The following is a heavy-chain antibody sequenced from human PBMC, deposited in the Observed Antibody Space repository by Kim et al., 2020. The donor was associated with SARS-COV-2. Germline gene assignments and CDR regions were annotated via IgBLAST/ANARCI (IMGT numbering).Heavy chain of an antibody. CDR2: VYPSDSDT. Sequence: GESLKISCKASGYSFSNYWIGWVRQMPGKGLEWMGIVYPSDSDTRYSPSFKGQVTISADKSITTAYLQWSSLKASDTAVYYCVRRERGQSLPDYWGQGTLVTVSS. D-gene: IGHD1-26*01. J-gene: IGHJ4*02. CDR3: VRRERGQSLPDY. V-gene: IGHV5-51*01. CDR1: GYSFSNYW.